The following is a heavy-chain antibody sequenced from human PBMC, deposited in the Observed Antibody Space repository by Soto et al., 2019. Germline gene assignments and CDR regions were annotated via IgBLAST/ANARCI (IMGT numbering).Heavy chain of an antibody. Sequence: QVQLVQSGAEVKKPGSSVKVSCKASGGTFSSYAISWVRQAPGQGLEWMGGIIPIFGTANYAQKFQGRVTITADESTSTAYMGLSSLRSEDTAVYYCARDGPRDYDSSGYYFESAFDIWGQGTMVTVSS. J-gene: IGHJ3*02. CDR2: IIPIFGTA. CDR3: ARDGPRDYDSSGYYFESAFDI. CDR1: GGTFSSYA. D-gene: IGHD3-22*01. V-gene: IGHV1-69*01.